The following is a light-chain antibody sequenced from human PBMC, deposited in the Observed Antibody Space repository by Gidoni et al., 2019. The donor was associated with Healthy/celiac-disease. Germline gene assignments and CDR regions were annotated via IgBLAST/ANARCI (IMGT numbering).Light chain of an antibody. CDR2: EVS. Sequence: QSALTHHASVSGSPGQSITIACPGTSRDAGGYNYVSWYQQHPGKAPKLMIYEVSNRPAGVSNRFSGSKSGNTASLTISGLQAEDEADYYCSSYTSSSTSFGGGTKLTVL. CDR3: SSYTSSSTS. CDR1: SRDAGGYNY. J-gene: IGLJ3*02. V-gene: IGLV2-14*01.